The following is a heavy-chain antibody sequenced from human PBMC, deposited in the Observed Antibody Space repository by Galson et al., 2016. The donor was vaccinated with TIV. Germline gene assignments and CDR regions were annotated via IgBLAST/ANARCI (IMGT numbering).Heavy chain of an antibody. CDR2: INPTSGGT. D-gene: IGHD3-3*02. CDR3: AKDLSFAYWNVLSGLDS. Sequence: VKVSCKASGYNSIGHFLHWVRQAPGQGLEWMGWINPTSGGTNYAQGFQGRVTMTRDASISTAYMELSGLRSDDTAVYYCAKDLSFAYWNVLSGLDSWGQRTLVTVSS. V-gene: IGHV1-2*02. CDR1: GYNSIGHF. J-gene: IGHJ4*02.